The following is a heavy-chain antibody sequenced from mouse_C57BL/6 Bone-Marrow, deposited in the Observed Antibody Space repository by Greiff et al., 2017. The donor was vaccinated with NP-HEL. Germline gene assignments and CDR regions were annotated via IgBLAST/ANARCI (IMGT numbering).Heavy chain of an antibody. CDR3: AISITTVVPDY. V-gene: IGHV1-74*01. CDR2: IHPSDSDT. J-gene: IGHJ2*01. D-gene: IGHD1-1*01. CDR1: GYTFTSYW. Sequence: QVHVKQPGAELVKPGASVKVSCKASGYTFTSYWMHWVKQRPGQGLEWIGRIHPSDSDTNYNQKFKGKATLTVDKSSSTAYMQLSSLTSEDSAVYYCAISITTVVPDYWGQGTTLTVSS.